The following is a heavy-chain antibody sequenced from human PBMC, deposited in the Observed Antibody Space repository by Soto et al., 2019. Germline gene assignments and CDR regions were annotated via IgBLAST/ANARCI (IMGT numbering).Heavy chain of an antibody. J-gene: IGHJ4*02. V-gene: IGHV4-31*03. CDR1: GGSISSGGYY. D-gene: IGHD6-13*01. Sequence: KSSETLSLTCTVSGGSISSGGYYWSWIRQHPGKGLEWIGYIYYSGSTYYNPSLKSRVTISVDTSKNQFSLKLSSVTAADTAVYYCSAGPGPSDCDYWGQGTLVTVSS. CDR3: SAGPGPSDCDY. CDR2: IYYSGST.